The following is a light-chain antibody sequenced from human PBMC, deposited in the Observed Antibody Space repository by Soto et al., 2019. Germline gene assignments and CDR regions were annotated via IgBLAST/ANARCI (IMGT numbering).Light chain of an antibody. J-gene: IGLJ2*01. CDR2: SNN. CDR3: AAWDDSLNVVV. Sequence: QSVLTQPPSASGTPGQRVTISCSGSSSNIGSNTVNWYQQLPGTAPKLLIYSNNQRPSGVPDRFSGSTSGTSASLAISGLQSEDEADYYCAAWDDSLNVVVFGGGTKVTVL. V-gene: IGLV1-44*01. CDR1: SSNIGSNT.